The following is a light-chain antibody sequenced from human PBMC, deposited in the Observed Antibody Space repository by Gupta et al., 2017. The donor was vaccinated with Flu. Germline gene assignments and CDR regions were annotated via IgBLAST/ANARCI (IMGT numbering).Light chain of an antibody. CDR3: QQMNSYLYI. Sequence: QMTQSPSSLSASIGDRVTITCRASQGIRTWLAWYQHKPGQTPKLLIYQVSNLQSGVPSRFSGGGSGTEFTLTITNLQPDDSATYYCQQMNSYLYIFGQGTKMEIK. V-gene: IGKV1-5*03. CDR2: QVS. CDR1: QGIRTW. J-gene: IGKJ2*01.